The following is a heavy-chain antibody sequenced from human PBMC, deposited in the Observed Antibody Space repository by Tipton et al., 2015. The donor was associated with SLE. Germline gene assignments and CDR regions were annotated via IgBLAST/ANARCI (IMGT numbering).Heavy chain of an antibody. CDR1: AGSISRGTYY. V-gene: IGHV4-61*02. J-gene: IGHJ3*02. D-gene: IGHD2-21*01. CDR3: ARHSEEAFDI. Sequence: TLSLTCTVSAGSISRGTYYWTWIRQPAGKGLEWIGRVYTTGNTDYNPSLKSRVTISVDTSKNQFSLKLSSVTAADTAVYYCARHSEEAFDIWGQGTMVTVSS. CDR2: VYTTGNT.